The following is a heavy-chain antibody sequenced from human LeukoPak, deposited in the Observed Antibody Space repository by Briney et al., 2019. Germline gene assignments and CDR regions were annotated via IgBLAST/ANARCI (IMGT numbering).Heavy chain of an antibody. CDR3: AKDTGSSPDY. CDR2: ISWNSGSI. D-gene: IGHD2-15*01. CDR1: GFTFDDYA. V-gene: IGHV3-9*01. Sequence: GGSLRLSCAASGFTFDDYAMHWVRQAPGKGLEWVSGISWNSGSIGYADSVKGRFTISRDNAKNSLYLQMNSLRAEDTALYYCAKDTGSSPDYWGQGTLVTVSS. J-gene: IGHJ4*02.